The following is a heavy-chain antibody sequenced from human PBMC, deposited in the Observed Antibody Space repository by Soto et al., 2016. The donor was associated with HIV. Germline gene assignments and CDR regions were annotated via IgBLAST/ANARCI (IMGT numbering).Heavy chain of an antibody. CDR1: GFSFRNYA. Sequence: EVQLLESGGGLVQLGGSLRLSCAASGFSFRNYAMSWVRQAPGKGLEWVAIISGSDGTIYYADSVKGRFTISRDNSKNTLFLQMNNLRAEDTAVYYCAKGYFGSGSFENWFDPWGQGTLLTVSS. J-gene: IGHJ5*02. D-gene: IGHD3-10*01. CDR3: AKGYFGSGSFENWFDP. V-gene: IGHV3-23*01. CDR2: ISGSDGTI.